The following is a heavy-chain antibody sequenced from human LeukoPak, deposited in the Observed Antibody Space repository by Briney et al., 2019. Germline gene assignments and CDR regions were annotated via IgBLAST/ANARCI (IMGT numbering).Heavy chain of an antibody. CDR1: GFTFSNYG. Sequence: GGTLRLSCAASGFTFSNYGMSWVRQAPGKGLEWVSAISGSGGSTYYADSVKGRFTISRDNAKNSLYLQMNSLRAEDTAVYYCARRKTGGGIVVVPAVRKTERNKYYYMDVWGKGTTVTVSS. CDR3: ARRKTGGGIVVVPAVRKTERNKYYYMDV. V-gene: IGHV3-23*01. D-gene: IGHD2-2*01. J-gene: IGHJ6*03. CDR2: ISGSGGST.